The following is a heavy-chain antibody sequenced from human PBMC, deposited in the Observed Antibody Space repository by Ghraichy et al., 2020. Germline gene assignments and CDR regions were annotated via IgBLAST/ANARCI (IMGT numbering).Heavy chain of an antibody. CDR1: GYTFTSYD. V-gene: IGHV1-8*01. CDR3: ARVREQQLPDYYYYGMDV. Sequence: ASVKVSCKASGYTFTSYDINWVRQATGQGLEWMGWMNPNSGNTGYAQKFQGRVTMTRNTSISTAYMELSSLRSEDTAVYYCARVREQQLPDYYYYGMDVWGQGTTVTVSS. D-gene: IGHD6-13*01. J-gene: IGHJ6*02. CDR2: MNPNSGNT.